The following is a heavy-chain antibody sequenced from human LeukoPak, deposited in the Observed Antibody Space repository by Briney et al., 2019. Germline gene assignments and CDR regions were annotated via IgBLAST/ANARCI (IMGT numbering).Heavy chain of an antibody. CDR3: ARDSQAYCSGGSCSMFDY. Sequence: GGSLSLSCAASGFKFSSYSMNWVRQAPGKGLEWVSSISGSSSYIYYADSVKGRFTISRDNTRNSLYLQMNSLRAEDTAVYYCARDSQAYCSGGSCSMFDYWGQGALVTVSS. J-gene: IGHJ4*02. V-gene: IGHV3-21*01. CDR2: ISGSSSYI. D-gene: IGHD2-15*01. CDR1: GFKFSSYS.